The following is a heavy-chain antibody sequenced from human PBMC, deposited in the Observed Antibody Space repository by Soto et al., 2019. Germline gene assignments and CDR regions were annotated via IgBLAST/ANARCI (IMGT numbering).Heavy chain of an antibody. CDR3: SRDKDRQQLGGNYYYILDV. Sequence: GASVKVSCKASGGTFSTSAISWVRQAPGQGLEWMRGIMPIFRTPDYAQKFQGRVTITADESTSTAYMELSGLKSDDTAVYYCSRDKDRQQLGGNYYYILDVWGQGTTVTVSS. D-gene: IGHD3-3*02. CDR2: IMPIFRTP. J-gene: IGHJ6*02. V-gene: IGHV1-69*13. CDR1: GGTFSTSA.